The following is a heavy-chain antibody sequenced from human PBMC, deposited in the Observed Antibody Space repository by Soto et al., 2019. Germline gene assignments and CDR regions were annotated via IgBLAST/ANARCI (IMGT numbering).Heavy chain of an antibody. Sequence: EVQLVESGGGLVQPGGSLRLSCAASGFTGNSNYMSWVRQAPGKGLEWVSVIYSEGSTYYADSVKGRFIISRDNSNTPLYFQITSLRAQDTAAYYCATLTKTDILTGVSPCWGQGTLVIVSS. D-gene: IGHD3-9*01. CDR2: IYSEGST. CDR3: ATLTKTDILTGVSPC. V-gene: IGHV3-66*01. J-gene: IGHJ4*02. CDR1: GFTGNSNY.